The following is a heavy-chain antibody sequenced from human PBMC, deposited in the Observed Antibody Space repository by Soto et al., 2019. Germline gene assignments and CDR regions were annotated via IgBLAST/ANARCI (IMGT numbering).Heavy chain of an antibody. CDR2: IYYSGPS. J-gene: IGHJ4*02. Sequence: PSETLSLTCTVSGGSVSIDSNFWSWIRQPPGKGLEWIGYIYYSGPSRYNPSLESRVTISIDSSKNQVSLTLTSVTAADTAVYYCARGYSHYAHWGRGTLVTVSS. V-gene: IGHV4-61*01. D-gene: IGHD4-4*01. CDR1: GGSVSIDSNF. CDR3: ARGYSHYAH.